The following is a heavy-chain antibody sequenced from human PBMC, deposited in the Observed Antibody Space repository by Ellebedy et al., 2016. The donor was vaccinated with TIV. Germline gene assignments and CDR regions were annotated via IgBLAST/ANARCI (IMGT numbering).Heavy chain of an antibody. D-gene: IGHD3-10*01. CDR1: GPTFRSHG. CDR3: ARGGSSGSSDY. CDR2: ISSDGSNK. V-gene: IGHV3-30*03. J-gene: IGHJ4*02. Sequence: GGSLRLSXLASGPTFRSHGIYWVRQAPAQGLGWVAVISSDGSNKYYADSVKGRFTISRDNSKNTLYLQMNSLRTDDMAVYYCARGGSSGSSDYWGQGTLVTVSS.